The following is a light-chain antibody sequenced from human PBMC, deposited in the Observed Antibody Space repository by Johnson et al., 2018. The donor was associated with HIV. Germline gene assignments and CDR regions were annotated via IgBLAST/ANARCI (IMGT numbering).Light chain of an antibody. CDR2: ENH. CDR1: SSDMGNYA. J-gene: IGLJ1*01. CDR3: GTWDSSLRADV. V-gene: IGLV1-51*02. Sequence: QSVLTQPPSVSAAPGQKVTISCSGSSSDMGNYAVSWYQQLPGTAPTLLIYENHKRPSGIPDRFSGSKSGTSATLGITGLQTGDEAGYYCGTWDSSLRADVFGTGTKVTVL.